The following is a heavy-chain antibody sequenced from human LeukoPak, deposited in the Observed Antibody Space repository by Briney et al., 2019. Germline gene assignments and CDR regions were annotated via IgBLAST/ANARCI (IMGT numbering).Heavy chain of an antibody. Sequence: SVKVSCKASGYTFTSYYMHWVRQAPGQGLEWMGGIIPIFGTANYAQKFQGRVTITADKSTSTAYMELSSLRSEDTAVYYCASGFGTDTAPDYWGQGTLVTVSS. CDR1: GYTFTSYY. CDR2: IIPIFGTA. J-gene: IGHJ4*02. D-gene: IGHD5-18*01. V-gene: IGHV1-69*06. CDR3: ASGFGTDTAPDY.